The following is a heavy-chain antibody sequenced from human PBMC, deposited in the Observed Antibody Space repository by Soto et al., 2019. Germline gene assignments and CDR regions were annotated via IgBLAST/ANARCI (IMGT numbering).Heavy chain of an antibody. CDR3: AHSRGYMAVAAPSVGNYFDY. CDR1: GFSLSTSGVG. J-gene: IGHJ4*02. Sequence: QITLKESGPTLVRPTQTLTLTCTFSGFSLSTSGVGVGWIRQPPGQALEWLALIYWNDDKRYSPSLKSRLTITEDTSKNQVVLTMTNMDPVVTATYYCAHSRGYMAVAAPSVGNYFDYWGQGTLVTVSS. V-gene: IGHV2-5*01. CDR2: IYWNDDK. D-gene: IGHD6-19*01.